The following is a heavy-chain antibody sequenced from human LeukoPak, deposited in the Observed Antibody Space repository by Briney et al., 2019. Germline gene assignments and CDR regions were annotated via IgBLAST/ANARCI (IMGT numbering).Heavy chain of an antibody. CDR2: IKQDGSEI. Sequence: GGSLRLSCAASGFTFSNYWMSWVRQAPGKELEWVANIKQDGSEIYYVDSVKGRFTISRDNAKNSLYLQMNSLRAEDTAVYYCAKRDVARLDSWGQGTLVTVSS. J-gene: IGHJ4*02. V-gene: IGHV3-7*03. CDR1: GFTFSNYW. CDR3: AKRDVARLDS.